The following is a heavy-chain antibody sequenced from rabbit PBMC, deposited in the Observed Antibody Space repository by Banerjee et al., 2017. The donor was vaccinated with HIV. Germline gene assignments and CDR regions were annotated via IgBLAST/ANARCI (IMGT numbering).Heavy chain of an antibody. CDR1: GVSFSSYW. CDR3: ARSYYTYIYAGYTYPTRFNL. CDR2: IYTGSSGST. Sequence: QSLEESGGDLVKPGASLTLTCTASGVSFSSYWICWVRQAPGKGLEWIACIYTGSSGSTYYASWAKGRFTISKTSSTTVTLQMTSLTAADTATYFCARSYYTYIYAGYTYPTRFNLWGPGTLVTVS. D-gene: IGHD6-1*01. V-gene: IGHV1S40*01. J-gene: IGHJ4*01.